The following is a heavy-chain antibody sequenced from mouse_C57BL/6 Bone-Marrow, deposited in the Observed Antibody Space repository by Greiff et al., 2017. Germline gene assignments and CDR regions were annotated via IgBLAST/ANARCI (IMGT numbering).Heavy chain of an antibody. V-gene: IGHV1-80*01. J-gene: IGHJ2*01. CDR2: IYPGDGDT. Sequence: VKLMESGAELVKPGASVKISCKVSGYAFSTYWMNWVKQRPGKGLEWIGQIYPGDGDTNYNGKFKGKAKLTADKSSSTAYMQLSSLTSEDSAVYFCARDWDYFDYWGQGTTLTVSS. CDR1: GYAFSTYW. D-gene: IGHD4-1*01. CDR3: ARDWDYFDY.